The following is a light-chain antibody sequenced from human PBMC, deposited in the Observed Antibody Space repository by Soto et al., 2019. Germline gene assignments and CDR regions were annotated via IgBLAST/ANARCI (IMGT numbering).Light chain of an antibody. CDR2: EGS. J-gene: IGLJ2*01. V-gene: IGLV2-23*03. CDR1: SSDVGSYNL. CDR3: CSYAGXSTFVV. Sequence: QSALTQPASVSGSPGQSITISCTGTSSDVGSYNLVSWYQQHPGKAPKLMIYEGSKRPSGVSNRFSGSKSGNTASLTISGLXAEDXAXXYCCSYAGXSTFVVFGGGTKLTVL.